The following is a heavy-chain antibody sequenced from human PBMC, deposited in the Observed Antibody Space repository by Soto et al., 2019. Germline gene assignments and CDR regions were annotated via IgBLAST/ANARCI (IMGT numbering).Heavy chain of an antibody. J-gene: IGHJ6*02. V-gene: IGHV4-4*07. CDR2: RYTSGDI. D-gene: IGHD2-2*01. Sequence: SETLSLTCSVSGGSISSISGLSWTWIRQPAGKGLEWIGHRYTSGDINYNLSLKSRVTMSLDISKNQFSLKLSPVTAADTGVYYCARSRGYCSSTSRKYAMDVWGQGTAVTVSS. CDR1: GGSISSISGLS. CDR3: ARSRGYCSSTSRKYAMDV.